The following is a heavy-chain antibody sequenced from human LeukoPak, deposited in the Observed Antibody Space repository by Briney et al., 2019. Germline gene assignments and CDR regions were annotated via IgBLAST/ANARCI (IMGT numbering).Heavy chain of an antibody. D-gene: IGHD1-26*01. CDR3: VRGIVGTTRHFDF. CDR1: GGSISSRIYY. CDR2: IYFSGST. V-gene: IGHV4-39*07. J-gene: IGHJ4*02. Sequence: SETLSLTCTVSGGSISSRIYYWGWIRQPPGKGLEWIGSIYFSGSTYSNPSLKSRVTISVDTSKNQFSLKLRSVTDADTAVYYCVRGIVGTTRHFDFWGQGTLVTVSS.